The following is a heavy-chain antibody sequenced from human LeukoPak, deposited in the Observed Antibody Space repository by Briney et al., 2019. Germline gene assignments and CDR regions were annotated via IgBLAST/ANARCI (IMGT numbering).Heavy chain of an antibody. CDR3: AKGYSYAKGYFDY. CDR1: GFTFSSYA. Sequence: PGGSLRLSCAASGFTFSSYAMSWVRQAPGKGLEWVSAISGGGGSTYYADSVKGRFTISRDNSKNTLYLQMNSLRAEDTAVYYCAKGYSYAKGYFDYWGQGTLVTVSS. V-gene: IGHV3-23*01. J-gene: IGHJ4*02. CDR2: ISGGGGST. D-gene: IGHD5-18*01.